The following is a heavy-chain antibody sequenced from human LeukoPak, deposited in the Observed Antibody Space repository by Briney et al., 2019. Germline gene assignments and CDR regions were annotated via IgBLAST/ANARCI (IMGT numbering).Heavy chain of an antibody. CDR2: ISAYNGNT. CDR3: ARVGDWGSYRSATTYFDY. J-gene: IGHJ4*02. V-gene: IGHV1-18*01. CDR1: GYTFTSFG. D-gene: IGHD3-16*02. Sequence: GASVKVSCKASGYTFTSFGITWLRQAPGQGLEWMGWISAYNGNTNYAQKLQGRVTMTTDTSTSTAYMELRSLRSDDTAVYYCARVGDWGSYRSATTYFDYWGQGTLVTVSS.